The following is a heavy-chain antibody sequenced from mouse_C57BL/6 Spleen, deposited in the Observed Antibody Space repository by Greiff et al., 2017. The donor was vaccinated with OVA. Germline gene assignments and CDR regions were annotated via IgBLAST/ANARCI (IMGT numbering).Heavy chain of an antibody. D-gene: IGHD1-1*01. Sequence: QVQLKESGAELVRPGASVTLSCKASGYTFTDYEMHWVKQTPVHGLEWIGAIDPETGGTAYNQKFKGKAILTADKSSSTAYMELRSLTSEDSAVYYCTRPLYYGSSYVHFDYWGQGTTLTVSS. CDR1: GYTFTDYE. J-gene: IGHJ2*01. CDR3: TRPLYYGSSYVHFDY. CDR2: IDPETGGT. V-gene: IGHV1-15*01.